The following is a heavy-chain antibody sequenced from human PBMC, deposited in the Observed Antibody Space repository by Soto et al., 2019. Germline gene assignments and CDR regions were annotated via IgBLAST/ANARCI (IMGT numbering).Heavy chain of an antibody. CDR2: ISGSGGST. V-gene: IGHV3-23*01. J-gene: IGHJ5*02. Sequence: VGSLRLSCAASGFTFSSYAMSWVRQAPGKGLEWVSAISGSGGSTYYADSVKGRFTISRDNSKNTLYLQMNSLRAEDTAVYYCAKDLISSWLPQGWFDPWGQGTLVTVSS. CDR3: AKDLISSWLPQGWFDP. CDR1: GFTFSSYA. D-gene: IGHD6-19*01.